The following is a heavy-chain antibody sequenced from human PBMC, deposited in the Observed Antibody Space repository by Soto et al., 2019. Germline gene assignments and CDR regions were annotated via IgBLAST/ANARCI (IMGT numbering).Heavy chain of an antibody. CDR1: GGTFSSYA. D-gene: IGHD6-13*01. CDR2: IIPIFGTA. J-gene: IGHJ6*02. V-gene: IGHV1-69*13. CDR3: ARAPTRYSSSWYLGPPKYYYYGMDV. Sequence: GASVKVSCKASGGTFSSYAISWVRQAPGQGLERMGGIIPIFGTANYAQKFQGRVTITADESTSTAYMELSSLRSEDTAVYYCARAPTRYSSSWYLGPPKYYYYGMDVWGQGTTVTGSS.